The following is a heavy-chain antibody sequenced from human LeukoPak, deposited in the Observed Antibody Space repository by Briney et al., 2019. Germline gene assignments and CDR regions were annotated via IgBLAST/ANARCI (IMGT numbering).Heavy chain of an antibody. V-gene: IGHV3-74*01. CDR2: INTDGSST. J-gene: IGHJ4*02. Sequence: PGGSLRLSCAASGFTFSSCWMHWVRQAPGKGLVWVSRINTDGSSTSYADSVKGRFTISRDNAKNTLYLQMNSLRAEDTAVYYCASSYSGSYHFRYWGQGTLVTVSS. CDR3: ASSYSGSYHFRY. CDR1: GFTFSSCW. D-gene: IGHD1-26*01.